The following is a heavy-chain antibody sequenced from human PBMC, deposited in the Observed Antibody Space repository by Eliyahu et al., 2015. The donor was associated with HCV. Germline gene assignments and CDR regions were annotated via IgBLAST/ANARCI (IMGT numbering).Heavy chain of an antibody. J-gene: IGHJ4*02. CDR2: ISYDGSNK. CDR1: GFTFSSYG. CDR3: AGSVVVTASLDY. D-gene: IGHD2-21*02. V-gene: IGHV3-30*03. Sequence: QVXLVESGGGVVQPGRSLRLSCAASGFTFSSYGMHWXRQAPGKGLEWVAVISYDGSNKYYADSVKGRFTISRDNSKNTLYLQMNSLRAEDTAVYYCAGSVVVTASLDYWGQGTLVTVSS.